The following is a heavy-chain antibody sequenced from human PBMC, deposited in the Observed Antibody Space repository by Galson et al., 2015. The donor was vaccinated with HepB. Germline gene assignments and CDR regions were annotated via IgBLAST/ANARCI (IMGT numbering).Heavy chain of an antibody. CDR2: IYYSGST. CDR3: ARSYDILTGYYAFDI. Sequence: SETLSLTCTVSGGSISSSSYYWGWIRQPPGKGLEWIGSIYYSGSTYYNPSLKSRVTISVDTSKNQFSLKLSSVTAADTAVYYCARSYDILTGYYAFDIWGQGTMVTVSS. D-gene: IGHD3-9*01. J-gene: IGHJ3*02. V-gene: IGHV4-39*07. CDR1: GGSISSSSYY.